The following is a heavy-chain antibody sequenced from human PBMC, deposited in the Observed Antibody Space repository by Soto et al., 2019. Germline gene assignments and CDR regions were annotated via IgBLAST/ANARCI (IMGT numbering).Heavy chain of an antibody. V-gene: IGHV4-31*03. D-gene: IGHD6-13*01. CDR1: GGSISSGGYY. CDR2: IYYSGST. Sequence: PSETLSLTCTVSGGSISSGGYYWSWIRQHPGKGLEWIGHIYYSGSTYYNPSLKSRVTISVDTSKNQFSLELSSVTAEDTAVYYCARGGYSSSPLPAEYFQHWGQGTLVTVSS. J-gene: IGHJ1*01. CDR3: ARGGYSSSPLPAEYFQH.